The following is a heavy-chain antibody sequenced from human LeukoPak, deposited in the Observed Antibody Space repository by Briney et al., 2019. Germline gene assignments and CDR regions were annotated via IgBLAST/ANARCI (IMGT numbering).Heavy chain of an antibody. CDR3: ATRLGEFSSRDAFNI. J-gene: IGHJ3*02. Sequence: ASVKVSCKVSGYSLTELSMHWVRQAPGKGLEWVGGFSPGDGETIYAQRFQGRVTMTEATSTDTAYMELRSLTYEDTAVYYCATRLGEFSSRDAFNIWDQGTMVTVSS. V-gene: IGHV1-24*01. CDR1: GYSLTELS. D-gene: IGHD3-16*02. CDR2: FSPGDGET.